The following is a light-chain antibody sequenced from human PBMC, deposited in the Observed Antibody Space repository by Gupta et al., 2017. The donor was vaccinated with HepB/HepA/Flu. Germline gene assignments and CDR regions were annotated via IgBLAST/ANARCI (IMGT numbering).Light chain of an antibody. CDR3: SSFTSSSIVV. J-gene: IGLJ2*01. V-gene: IGLV2-14*01. CDR1: SSDVGDYDY. CDR2: EVN. Sequence: QSALTHPASVSVSPAQSITISCTGTSSDVGDYDYVSWYQQYPGKGPKRMMYEVNNRPSGVSNRCSGSKSGNKASLTISALQAEDEADDYCSSFTSSSIVVFGGGTRVTVL.